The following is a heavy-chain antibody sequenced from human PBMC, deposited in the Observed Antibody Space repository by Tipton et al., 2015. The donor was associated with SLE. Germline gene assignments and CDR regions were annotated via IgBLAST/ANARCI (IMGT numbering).Heavy chain of an antibody. Sequence: SLRLSCAASGFTFRAYTVNWVRQAPGQGLEWVSAIGTAGDTYYPGSVKGRFTISRENAKNSLYLQMNSLRAGDTAVYYCARVRQQLGRDAFDIWGQGTMVTVSS. J-gene: IGHJ3*02. V-gene: IGHV3-13*01. D-gene: IGHD6-13*01. CDR1: GFTFRAYT. CDR2: IGTAGDT. CDR3: ARVRQQLGRDAFDI.